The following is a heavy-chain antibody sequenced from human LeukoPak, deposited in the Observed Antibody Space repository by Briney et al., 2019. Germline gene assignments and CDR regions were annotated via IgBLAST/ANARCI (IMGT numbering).Heavy chain of an antibody. CDR2: ISTYNGNT. J-gene: IGHJ4*02. D-gene: IGHD2-8*01. V-gene: IGHV1-18*01. CDR3: ARGNGVDY. CDR1: GDTFVTYG. Sequence: GASVKVSCKASGDTFVTYGISWVRQAPGQGLEWMGWISTYNGNTNYAQKFQGRVTLTTDTSTSTAYMELRSLRSDDTAVYYCARGNGVDYWGQGTLVTVSP.